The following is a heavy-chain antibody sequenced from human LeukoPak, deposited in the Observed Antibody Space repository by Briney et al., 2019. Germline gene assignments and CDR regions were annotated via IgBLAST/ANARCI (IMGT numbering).Heavy chain of an antibody. V-gene: IGHV4-31*03. Sequence: SETLSLTCTVSGGSISSGGYYWNWIRQHPGKGLEWIGSIYYSGNSYYNPSLKSRVTISIDTTEDQFSLKLSSVTAADTAVYYCARFHDYGDSNFDYWGQGTLVTVSS. CDR2: IYYSGNS. CDR1: GGSISSGGYY. D-gene: IGHD4-17*01. J-gene: IGHJ4*02. CDR3: ARFHDYGDSNFDY.